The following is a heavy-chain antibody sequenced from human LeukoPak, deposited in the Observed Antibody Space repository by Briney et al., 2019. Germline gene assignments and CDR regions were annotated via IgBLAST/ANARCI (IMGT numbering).Heavy chain of an antibody. CDR2: IWYDGSNK. J-gene: IGHJ4*02. CDR3: ARTGYCSGGSCYGFDY. Sequence: PGGSLRLSCAASGFTFSSYGMHWVRQAPGKGLEWVAVIWYDGSNKYYADSVEGRFTISRDNSKNTLYLQMNSLRAEDTAVYYCARTGYCSGGSCYGFDYWGQGTLVTVSS. V-gene: IGHV3-33*01. D-gene: IGHD2-15*01. CDR1: GFTFSSYG.